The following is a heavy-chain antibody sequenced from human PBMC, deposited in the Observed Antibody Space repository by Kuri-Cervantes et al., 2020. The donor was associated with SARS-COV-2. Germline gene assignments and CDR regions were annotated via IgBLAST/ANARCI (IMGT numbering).Heavy chain of an antibody. CDR2: IYTSGST. Sequence: SETLSLTCTVSGGSISSGSYYWSWIRQPAGKGLEWIGRIYTSGSTNYNPSLKSRVTISVDTSKNQFTLKLSSVTAADTAVYYCARDIPTYYYDSWGQGTLVTVSS. CDR1: GGSISSGSYY. D-gene: IGHD3-22*01. V-gene: IGHV4-61*02. J-gene: IGHJ4*02. CDR3: ARDIPTYYYDS.